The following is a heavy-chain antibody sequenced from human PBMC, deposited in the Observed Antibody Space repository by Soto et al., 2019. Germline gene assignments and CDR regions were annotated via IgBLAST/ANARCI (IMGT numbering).Heavy chain of an antibody. V-gene: IGHV2-5*02. CDR1: GFSLSTSGVG. J-gene: IGHJ1*01. CDR2: IYWDDDK. Sequence: TLVHPTQTLTLPCTFSGFSLSTSGVGVGWIRQPPGKALEWLALIYWDDDKRYSPSLKSRLTITKDTSKNQVVLTMTNMDPVDTATYYCAHMGGYSSSWYLYFQHWGQGTLVTVSS. CDR3: AHMGGYSSSWYLYFQH. D-gene: IGHD6-13*01.